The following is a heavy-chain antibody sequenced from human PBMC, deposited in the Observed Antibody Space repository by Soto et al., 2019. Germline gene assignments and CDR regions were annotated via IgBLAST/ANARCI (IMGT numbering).Heavy chain of an antibody. D-gene: IGHD6-19*01. CDR1: GFSFNNYY. CDR2: INGEGTIT. Sequence: VQLVESGGGLVQPGESLRLSCAAFGFSFNNYYMHWVRQAPGTGLVWVSRINGEGTITSYADSVKGRFTISRDNAKNTLYLQMNSLRAEDAAVYYCTRGGAVAAVDIWGQGTMVTVSS. V-gene: IGHV3-74*01. J-gene: IGHJ3*02. CDR3: TRGGAVAAVDI.